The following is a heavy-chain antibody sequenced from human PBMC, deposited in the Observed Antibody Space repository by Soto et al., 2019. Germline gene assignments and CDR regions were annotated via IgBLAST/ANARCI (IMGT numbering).Heavy chain of an antibody. D-gene: IGHD3-3*01. Sequence: GSLRLSCAASGFTFSSYGMHWVRQAPGKGLEWVAVISYDGSNKYYADSVKGRFTISRDNSKNTLYLQMNSLRAEDTAVYYCAKDPYNDFWSGYYEDYYYGMDVWGQGTTVTVSS. J-gene: IGHJ6*02. CDR3: AKDPYNDFWSGYYEDYYYGMDV. V-gene: IGHV3-30*18. CDR1: GFTFSSYG. CDR2: ISYDGSNK.